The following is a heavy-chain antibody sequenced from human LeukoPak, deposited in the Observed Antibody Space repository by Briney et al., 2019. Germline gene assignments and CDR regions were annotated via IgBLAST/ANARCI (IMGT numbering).Heavy chain of an antibody. Sequence: SETLPLTCAVYGGSFSGYYWSWIRQPPGKGLEWIGEINHSGSTNYNPSLKSRVTISVDTSKNQFSLKLSSVTAADTAVYYCAREMVRGVIAYGMDVWGKGTTVTVSS. J-gene: IGHJ6*04. CDR2: INHSGST. V-gene: IGHV4-34*01. CDR1: GGSFSGYY. CDR3: AREMVRGVIAYGMDV. D-gene: IGHD3-10*01.